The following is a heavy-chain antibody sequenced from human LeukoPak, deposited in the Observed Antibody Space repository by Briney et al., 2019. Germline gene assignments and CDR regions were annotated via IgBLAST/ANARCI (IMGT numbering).Heavy chain of an antibody. Sequence: AGRSLRLSCAASGFTFSSYAMHWVRQGPGKGLEWVAVISYDGSNKYYADSVKGRFTISRDNSKNTLYLQMNSLRAEDTAVYYCARDVEGFGFDYWGQGTLVTVSS. CDR1: GFTFSSYA. J-gene: IGHJ4*02. V-gene: IGHV3-30*04. CDR3: ARDVEGFGFDY. CDR2: ISYDGSNK. D-gene: IGHD3-10*01.